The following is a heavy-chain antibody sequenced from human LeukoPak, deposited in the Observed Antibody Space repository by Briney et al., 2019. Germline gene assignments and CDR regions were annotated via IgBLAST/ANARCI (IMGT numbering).Heavy chain of an antibody. D-gene: IGHD3-22*01. Sequence: GGSLRLSCAASGFTFSSYSMNWVRQAPGKGLEWVSSISSSSSYIYYADSVKGRFTISRDNAKNSLYLQMNSLRAEDTAVYYCARDVRGWLLEFDPWGQGTLVTVSS. CDR1: GFTFSSYS. J-gene: IGHJ5*02. V-gene: IGHV3-21*01. CDR2: ISSSSSYI. CDR3: ARDVRGWLLEFDP.